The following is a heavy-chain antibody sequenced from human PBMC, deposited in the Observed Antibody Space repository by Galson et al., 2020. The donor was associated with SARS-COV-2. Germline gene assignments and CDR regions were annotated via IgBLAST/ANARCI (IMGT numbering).Heavy chain of an antibody. J-gene: IGHJ5*02. D-gene: IGHD6-13*01. Sequence: ASVKVSCKVSGYTLTELSMHWVRQAPGKGLEWMGGFDPEDGETIYAQTFQGRVTMTEDTSTDTAYMELSSLRSEDTAVYYCATSPAIAAAGTSWFDPGGQGTLVTVSS. CDR3: ATSPAIAAAGTSWFDP. V-gene: IGHV1-24*01. CDR2: FDPEDGET. CDR1: GYTLTELS.